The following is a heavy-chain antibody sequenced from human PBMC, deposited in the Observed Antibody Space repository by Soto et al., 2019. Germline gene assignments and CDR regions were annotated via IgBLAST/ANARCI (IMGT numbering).Heavy chain of an antibody. CDR2: IYPGDSDT. V-gene: IGHV5-51*01. J-gene: IGHJ6*02. Sequence: GESLKISCMGSGYKVSTWHNFTSYWIAWVRQMPGEGLEWMGIIYPGDSDTRYSLSFQGQVTISADKSISTAYLQWSSLKASDTAMYYCARHAGEWEHPPADVWGQGTTVTVSS. D-gene: IGHD1-26*01. CDR3: ARHAGEWEHPPADV. CDR1: GYKVSTWHNFTSYW.